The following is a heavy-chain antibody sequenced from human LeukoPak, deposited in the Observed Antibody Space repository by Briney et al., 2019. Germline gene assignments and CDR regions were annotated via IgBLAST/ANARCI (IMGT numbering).Heavy chain of an antibody. Sequence: GESLKISCKGSGYSFTSYWIGWVRQMPGKGLEWMGIIYPGDSDTRYSPSFQCQVTISADKSISTASLQWSSLKASDTAMYYCARLSAVPRGEFDYWGQGTLVTVSS. D-gene: IGHD3-16*01. V-gene: IGHV5-51*01. CDR3: ARLSAVPRGEFDY. J-gene: IGHJ4*02. CDR1: GYSFTSYW. CDR2: IYPGDSDT.